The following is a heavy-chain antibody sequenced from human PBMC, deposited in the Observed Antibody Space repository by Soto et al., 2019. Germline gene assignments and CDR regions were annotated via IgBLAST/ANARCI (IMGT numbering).Heavy chain of an antibody. CDR1: VYTFTSYD. CDR2: MNPNTGNS. Sequence: XSVKVSCKASVYTFTSYDIYWVRQATGQGLEWMGWMNPNTGNSGYAQKFQGRVTMTSDTSISTAHMELSSLRSEDTAVYYCARRAETNGWNGFGADKYYFDFWGQGTLVTVSS. CDR3: ARRAETNGWNGFGADKYYFDF. V-gene: IGHV1-8*01. J-gene: IGHJ4*02. D-gene: IGHD1-1*01.